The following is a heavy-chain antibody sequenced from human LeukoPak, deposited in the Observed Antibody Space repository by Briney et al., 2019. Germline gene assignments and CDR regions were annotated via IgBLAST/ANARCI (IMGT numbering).Heavy chain of an antibody. CDR3: ARWEYYSNLFDY. Sequence: ASVKVSCKASGGTFSSYAISWVRQAPGQGLEWMGGIIPIFGTANYAQKFQGRVTITTDESTSTAYMELSSLRSEDTAVYYCARWEYYSNLFDYWGQGTLVTVSP. D-gene: IGHD4-11*01. CDR2: IIPIFGTA. J-gene: IGHJ4*02. CDR1: GGTFSSYA. V-gene: IGHV1-69*05.